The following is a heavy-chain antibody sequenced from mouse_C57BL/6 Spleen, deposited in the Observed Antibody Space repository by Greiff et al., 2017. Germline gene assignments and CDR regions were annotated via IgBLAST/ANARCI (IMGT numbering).Heavy chain of an antibody. D-gene: IGHD3-1*01. CDR2: IYPGDGDT. V-gene: IGHV1-80*01. Sequence: VQLQESGAELVKPGASVKISCKASGYAFSSYWMNWVKQRPGKGLGWIGQIYPGDGDTNYNGKFKGKATLTADKSSSTAYMQLSSLTSEDSAVYFCARRATEGGYFDYWGQGTTLTVSS. CDR3: ARRATEGGYFDY. CDR1: GYAFSSYW. J-gene: IGHJ2*01.